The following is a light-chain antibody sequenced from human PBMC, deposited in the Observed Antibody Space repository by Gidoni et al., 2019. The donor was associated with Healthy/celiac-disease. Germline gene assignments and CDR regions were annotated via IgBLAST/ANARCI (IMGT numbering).Light chain of an antibody. V-gene: IGKV1-39*01. CDR3: QQSYSTFLT. CDR2: AAS. J-gene: IGKJ4*01. CDR1: QSIRNY. Sequence: DIQMTHSPSSLSASVGDRVTITCRASQSIRNYLNWYQQKPGKAPKLLIYAASSLQSGVPSRFSGSGSGTDFTLTISSLQPEDFATYYCQQSYSTFLTFXGXTKVXIK.